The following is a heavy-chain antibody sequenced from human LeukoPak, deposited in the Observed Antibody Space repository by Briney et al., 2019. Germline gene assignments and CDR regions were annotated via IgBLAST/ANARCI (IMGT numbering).Heavy chain of an antibody. Sequence: GRSLRLSCAASGFTFSSYAMHWVRQAPGKGLEWVAVISYDGSNKYYADSVKGRFTISRDNSKNTLYLQMNSLRAEDTAAYYCAREGRMATIGGAFDIWGQGTMVNASS. D-gene: IGHD5-24*01. V-gene: IGHV3-30*04. CDR1: GFTFSSYA. CDR3: AREGRMATIGGAFDI. CDR2: ISYDGSNK. J-gene: IGHJ3*02.